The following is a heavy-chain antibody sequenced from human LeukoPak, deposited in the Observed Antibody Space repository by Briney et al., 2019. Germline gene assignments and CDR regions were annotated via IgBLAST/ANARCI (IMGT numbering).Heavy chain of an antibody. Sequence: ASVKLSCKASGYTFTSYGISWVRPAPGQGLEWMGWISAYNGNTNYAQKLQGRVTMTTDTSTSTAYMELRSLRSDDTAVYYCARVGRDGYNLDIWGQGTMVTVSS. J-gene: IGHJ3*02. CDR1: GYTFTSYG. D-gene: IGHD5-24*01. CDR2: ISAYNGNT. CDR3: ARVGRDGYNLDI. V-gene: IGHV1-18*01.